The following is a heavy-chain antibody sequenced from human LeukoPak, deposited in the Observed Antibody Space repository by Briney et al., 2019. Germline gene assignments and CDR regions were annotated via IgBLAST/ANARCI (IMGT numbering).Heavy chain of an antibody. CDR1: GGSISSSSYY. Sequence: SETLSLTCTVSGGSISSSSYYWGWIRQPPGKGLEWIGYIYNTGSTDYNPSLKSRVTISLDTSKNQFSLKLSSVTAADTAVYYCARDVLQYCGGDCYSRAGGWFDPWGQGTLVTVSS. CDR3: ARDVLQYCGGDCYSRAGGWFDP. CDR2: IYNTGST. J-gene: IGHJ5*02. D-gene: IGHD2-21*02. V-gene: IGHV4-39*07.